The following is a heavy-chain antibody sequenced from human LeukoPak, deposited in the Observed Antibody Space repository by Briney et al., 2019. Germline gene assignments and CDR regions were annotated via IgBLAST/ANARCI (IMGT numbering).Heavy chain of an antibody. CDR1: GFTFSSYG. Sequence: PGRSLRLSCAASGFTFSSYGMHWVRQAPGKGLEWVAVISYDGSNKYYADSVKGRFTISRDNSKNTLYLQMNSLRAEDTAVYYCAKDYCSGGSCYPEDYWGQGTLVTVSS. CDR2: ISYDGSNK. D-gene: IGHD2-15*01. CDR3: AKDYCSGGSCYPEDY. J-gene: IGHJ4*02. V-gene: IGHV3-30*18.